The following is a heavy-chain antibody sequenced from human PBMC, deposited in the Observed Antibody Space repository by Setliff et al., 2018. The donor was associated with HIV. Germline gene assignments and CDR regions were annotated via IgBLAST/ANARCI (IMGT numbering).Heavy chain of an antibody. CDR2: IYYSGST. D-gene: IGHD3-10*01. J-gene: IGHJ5*02. CDR1: GGSISSGSYY. CDR3: ASYADRESNRFDH. V-gene: IGHV4-39*01. Sequence: PSETLSLTCTVSGGSISSGSYYWSWIRQPPGKGREWIGIIYYSGSTYYNPSLKSRVTISVDTSKNQFSLQLSSVTAADTAVYYCASYADRESNRFDHWGQGILFTVSS.